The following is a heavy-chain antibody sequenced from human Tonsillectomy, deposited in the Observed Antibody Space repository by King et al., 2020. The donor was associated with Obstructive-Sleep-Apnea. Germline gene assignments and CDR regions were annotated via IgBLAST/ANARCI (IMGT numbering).Heavy chain of an antibody. V-gene: IGHV3-23*04. J-gene: IGHJ5*01. CDR3: AKVSVTYISSWSDS. Sequence: VQLVESGGGLVPPGGSLRLSCAASGFTFTGYAMIWVRQAPGKGLEWVSGISGSGGTTYYADSVKGRFTLTRDNSKNTLYMQMNSLRAEDTALYYCAKVSVTYISSWSDSWGQGTLVTVSS. D-gene: IGHD6-13*01. CDR1: GFTFTGYA. CDR2: ISGSGGTT.